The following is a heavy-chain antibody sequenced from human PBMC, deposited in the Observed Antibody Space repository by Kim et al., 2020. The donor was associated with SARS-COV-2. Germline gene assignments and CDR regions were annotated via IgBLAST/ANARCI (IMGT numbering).Heavy chain of an antibody. D-gene: IGHD3-9*01. V-gene: IGHV4-59*01. J-gene: IGHJ3*02. CDR2: INYSGST. CDR3: ARGGLYYDILTGYSEDAFDI. Sequence: SETLCLTCTVSGGSISGYYWSWIRQPPGKGLEWIGYINYSGSTNYNPSLKSRVTISVDTSKNQFSLKLSSVTAADTAVYYCARGGLYYDILTGYSEDAFDIWAKGQWSPSLQ. CDR1: GGSISGYY.